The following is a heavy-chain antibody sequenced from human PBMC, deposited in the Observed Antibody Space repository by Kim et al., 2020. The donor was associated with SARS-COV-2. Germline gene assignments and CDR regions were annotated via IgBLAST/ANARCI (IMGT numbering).Heavy chain of an antibody. CDR1: GGSISSSSYY. J-gene: IGHJ4*02. CDR2: IYYSGST. D-gene: IGHD3-10*01. CDR3: ARQFRVRGVIDY. V-gene: IGHV4-39*01. Sequence: SETLSLTCTVSGGSISSSSYYWGWIRQPPGKGLEWIGSIYYSGSTYYNPSLKSRVTISVDTSKNQFSLKLSSVTAADTAVYYCARQFRVRGVIDYWGQGTLVTVSS.